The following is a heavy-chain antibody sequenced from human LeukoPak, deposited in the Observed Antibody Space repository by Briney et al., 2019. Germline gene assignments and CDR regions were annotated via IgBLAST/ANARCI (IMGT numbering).Heavy chain of an antibody. V-gene: IGHV4-34*01. Sequence: PSETLSLTCAVYGGSFSGYYWSWIRQPPGKGLEWIGETNHSGSTNYNPSLKSRVTISVDTSKSQFSLKLSSVTAADTAVYYCARGHSQGNWFDPWGQGTLVTVSS. CDR2: TNHSGST. CDR3: ARGHSQGNWFDP. CDR1: GGSFSGYY. D-gene: IGHD4-11*01. J-gene: IGHJ5*02.